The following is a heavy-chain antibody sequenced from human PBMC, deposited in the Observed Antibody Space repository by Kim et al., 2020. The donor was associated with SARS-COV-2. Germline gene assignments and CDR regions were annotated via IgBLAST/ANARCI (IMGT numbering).Heavy chain of an antibody. J-gene: IGHJ1*01. CDR1: GFTFSSYA. CDR2: ISYDGSNK. V-gene: IGHV3-30-3*01. D-gene: IGHD3-22*01. Sequence: GGSLRLSCAASGFTFSSYAMHWVRQAPGKGLEWVAVISYDGSNKYYADSVKGRFTISRDNSKNTLYLQMNSLRAEDTAVYYCARRGTNYYDSSGQGNFQHWGQGTLVTVSS. CDR3: ARRGTNYYDSSGQGNFQH.